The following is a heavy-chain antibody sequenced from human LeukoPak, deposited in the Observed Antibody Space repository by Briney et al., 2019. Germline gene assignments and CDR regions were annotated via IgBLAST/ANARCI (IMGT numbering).Heavy chain of an antibody. CDR1: GFTFGDYA. J-gene: IGHJ4*02. V-gene: IGHV3-49*04. Sequence: GGSLRLSCTASGFTFGDYAMTWVRQAPGKGLEWVGFIRSKIYGGAPEYAASVKGRFTISRDDSKGIAYLQMNSLKTEDTAVYYCTRDQTPYYWGQGTLVTVSS. CDR3: TRDQTPYY. CDR2: IRSKIYGGAP.